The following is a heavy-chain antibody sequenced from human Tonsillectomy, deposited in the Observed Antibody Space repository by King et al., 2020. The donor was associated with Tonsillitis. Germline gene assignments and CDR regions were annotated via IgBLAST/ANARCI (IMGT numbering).Heavy chain of an antibody. CDR3: AKEDYSGCPFES. CDR2: ISYEGNIK. V-gene: IGHV3-30*02. CDR1: GFTFSSYA. Sequence: QLVQSGGGVVQPGGSLRLSCGASGFTFSSYAMHWVRQAPGKGLEWVAFISYEGNIKYYADSVKGRFTISRDNSKNTLYVQMNSLKPEDTAVFYCAKEDYSGCPFESWGQGTPVTVSS. J-gene: IGHJ4*02. D-gene: IGHD6-19*01.